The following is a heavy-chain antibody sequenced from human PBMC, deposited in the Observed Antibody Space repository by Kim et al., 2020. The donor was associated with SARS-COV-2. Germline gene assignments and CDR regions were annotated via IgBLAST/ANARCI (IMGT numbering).Heavy chain of an antibody. Sequence: GGSLRLSCAASGFSFGDFAMHWVRQAPGKGLEWVSGISWNGGVIGYADSVKGRFTISRDDAKNSLYLQMNSLRTEDTALYYCAKAEYCNSVTCLGYYFYYDGMDVWGEGTSVTVSS. CDR1: GFSFGDFA. CDR2: ISWNGGVI. CDR3: AKAEYCNSVTCLGYYFYYDGMDV. V-gene: IGHV3-9*01. J-gene: IGHJ6*04. D-gene: IGHD3-22*01.